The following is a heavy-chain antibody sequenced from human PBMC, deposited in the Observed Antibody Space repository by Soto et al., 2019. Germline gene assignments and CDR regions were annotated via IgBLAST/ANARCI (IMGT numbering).Heavy chain of an antibody. J-gene: IGHJ6*02. CDR2: IIPIFGTA. V-gene: IGHV1-69*06. Sequence: SVKVSCKASGGTFSSYAISWVRQAPGQGLEWMGGIIPIFGTANYAQKFQGRVTITADKSTSTAYMELSSLRSEDTAVYYCARDGNSRSSYDYYYGMDVWGQGTTVTVSS. D-gene: IGHD6-6*01. CDR3: ARDGNSRSSYDYYYGMDV. CDR1: GGTFSSYA.